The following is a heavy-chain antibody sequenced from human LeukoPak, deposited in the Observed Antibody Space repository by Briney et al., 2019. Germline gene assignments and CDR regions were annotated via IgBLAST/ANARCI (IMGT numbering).Heavy chain of an antibody. D-gene: IGHD1-26*01. Sequence: PGVSLRLSCAASGFTFSSYAMSWVRQAPGKGLEWVSAISGSGGSTYYADSVKGRFTISGDNSKNTLYLQMNSLRAEDTAVYYCAKDGFLEWELRLFDYWGQGTLVTVSS. J-gene: IGHJ4*02. CDR2: ISGSGGST. V-gene: IGHV3-23*01. CDR1: GFTFSSYA. CDR3: AKDGFLEWELRLFDY.